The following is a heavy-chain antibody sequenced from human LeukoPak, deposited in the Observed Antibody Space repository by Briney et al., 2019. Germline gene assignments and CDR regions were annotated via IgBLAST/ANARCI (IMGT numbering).Heavy chain of an antibody. CDR1: GGTFSSYA. CDR2: IIPIFGTA. CDR3: ARGPFIVVVTDRFDY. Sequence: SVKVSCKASGGTFSSYAISWVRQAPGQGLEWMGGIIPIFGTANYAQKFQGRVTITTDESTSTAYMELSSLRSDDTAVYYCARGPFIVVVTDRFDYWGQGTLVTVSS. D-gene: IGHD2-21*02. V-gene: IGHV1-69*05. J-gene: IGHJ4*02.